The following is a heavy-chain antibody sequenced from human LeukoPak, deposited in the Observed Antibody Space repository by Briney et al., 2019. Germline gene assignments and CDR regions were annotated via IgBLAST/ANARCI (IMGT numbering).Heavy chain of an antibody. CDR1: GGLINTSIHY. CDR3: PRHLTVRRGGVASTFAY. D-gene: IGHD3-3*01. V-gene: IGHV4-39*01. CDR2: IYYNGIT. J-gene: IGHJ4*02. Sequence: SETLSLTCSVSGGLINTSIHYWAWIRQPPGKGLEWFASIYYNGITYYNASLESRVTISVDTSTNQFSLRLRAVSATDTSVYCGPRHLTVRRGGVASTFAYWGRGTLVTVSS.